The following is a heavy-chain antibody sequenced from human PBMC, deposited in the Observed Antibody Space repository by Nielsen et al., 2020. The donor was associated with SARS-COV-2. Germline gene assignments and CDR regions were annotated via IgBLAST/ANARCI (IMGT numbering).Heavy chain of an antibody. J-gene: IGHJ6*03. CDR2: IDPSDSYV. V-gene: IGHV5-10-1*01. CDR1: GYSFTSHW. D-gene: IGHD2-2*01. CDR3: ARYASEYYYYYYMDV. Sequence: KVSCKGSGYSFTSHWITWVRQMPGKGLEWMWRIDPSDSYVDYSPSFQGHVAITADKSISTAYLQWSSLKASDTAMYYCARYASEYYYYYYMDVWGTGTTVTVPS.